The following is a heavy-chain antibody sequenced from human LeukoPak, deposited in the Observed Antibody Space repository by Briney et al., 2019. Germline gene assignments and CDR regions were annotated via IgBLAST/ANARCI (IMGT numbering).Heavy chain of an antibody. CDR3: ARGSGSYPLPFDY. D-gene: IGHD1-26*01. Sequence: PGGSLRLSCAASGFTFSTYSMNWVRQAPGKGLEWVSYISTGSTTIYYADSVKGRFTISRDNAKNSLYLQMNSLSAADTAVYYCARGSGSYPLPFDYWGQGTPVTVSS. V-gene: IGHV3-48*01. J-gene: IGHJ4*02. CDR1: GFTFSTYS. CDR2: ISTGSTTI.